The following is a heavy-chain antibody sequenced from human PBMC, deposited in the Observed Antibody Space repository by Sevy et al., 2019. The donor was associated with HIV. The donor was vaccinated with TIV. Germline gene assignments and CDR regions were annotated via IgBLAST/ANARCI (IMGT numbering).Heavy chain of an antibody. V-gene: IGHV3-30*18. CDR3: AKGGQWLVRDWFDP. Sequence: GESLKISCAASGFTFSSYGMHWVRQAPGKGLDWVTVISYDGSNKYYADSVKGRFTISRDNSKNTLYLQMNSLRVEDTAVYYCAKGGQWLVRDWFDPGGQGTLVTVSS. CDR1: GFTFSSYG. D-gene: IGHD6-19*01. J-gene: IGHJ5*02. CDR2: ISYDGSNK.